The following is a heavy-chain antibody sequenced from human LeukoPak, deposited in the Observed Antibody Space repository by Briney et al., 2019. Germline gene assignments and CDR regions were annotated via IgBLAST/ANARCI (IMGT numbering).Heavy chain of an antibody. J-gene: IGHJ5*02. Sequence: PSETLSLTCTVSGYSISSVYYWGWLRQPPGKGLEWIGSIYHSGSTYYNPSLKSQVTIDTSKNQFSLKLTSVTAADTAVYYCARGYSSSWYLNWFDPWGQGTLVTVSS. V-gene: IGHV4-38-2*02. D-gene: IGHD6-13*01. CDR2: IYHSGST. CDR3: ARGYSSSWYLNWFDP. CDR1: GYSISSVYY.